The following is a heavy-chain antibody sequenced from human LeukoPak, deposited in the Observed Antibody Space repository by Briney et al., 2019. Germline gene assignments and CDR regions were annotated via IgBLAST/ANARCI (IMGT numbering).Heavy chain of an antibody. V-gene: IGHV4-34*01. J-gene: IGHJ3*02. CDR3: ARVPLRYFDRRPFDI. Sequence: PGGSLRLSCAASGFTFSSYEMNWVRQPPGKGLEWIGEINHSGSTNYNPSLKSRVTISVDTSKNQFSLKLSSVTAADTAVYYCARVPLRYFDRRPFDIWGQGTMVTVSS. CDR2: INHSGST. D-gene: IGHD3-9*01. CDR1: GFTFSSYE.